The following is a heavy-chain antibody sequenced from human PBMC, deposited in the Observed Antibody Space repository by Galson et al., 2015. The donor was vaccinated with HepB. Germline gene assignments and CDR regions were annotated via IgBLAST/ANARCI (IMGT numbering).Heavy chain of an antibody. CDR2: ISYDGSNQ. CDR1: GFTFNNYG. CDR3: AKDLGYSSTGFELPVMDV. V-gene: IGHV3-30*18. Sequence: SLRLSCAASGFTFNNYGMHWVRQAPGKGLEWVAVISYDGSNQYYADSVKGRFTISRDSSKNTLYLQMNSLRAEDTAVYYCAKDLGYSSTGFELPVMDVWGQVTTVTVSS. D-gene: IGHD6-13*01. J-gene: IGHJ6*02.